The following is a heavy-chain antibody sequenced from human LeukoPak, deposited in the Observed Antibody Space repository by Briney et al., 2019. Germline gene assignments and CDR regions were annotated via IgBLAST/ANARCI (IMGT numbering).Heavy chain of an antibody. CDR3: AKDPDIAVEP. Sequence: PGGSLRLSCTAPGFTFGDYAMSWVRQAPGKGLEWVSAISGSGGSTYYADSVKGRFTISRDNSKNTLYLQMNSLRAEDTAVYYCAKDPDIAVEPWGQGTLVTVSS. CDR2: ISGSGGST. V-gene: IGHV3-23*01. D-gene: IGHD6-19*01. J-gene: IGHJ4*02. CDR1: GFTFGDYA.